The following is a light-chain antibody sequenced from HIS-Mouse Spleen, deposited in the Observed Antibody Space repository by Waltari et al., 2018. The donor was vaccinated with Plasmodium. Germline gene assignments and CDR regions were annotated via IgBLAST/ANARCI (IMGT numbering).Light chain of an antibody. CDR3: LQHNSYPYT. Sequence: DIQMTQSPSAMSASVGDRVTITSRASQGIINYLAWFQHKPGKVPKRLIYDASSLQSGVPSRFSGSGSGTEFTLTISSLQPEDFATYYCLQHNSYPYTFGQGTKLEIK. V-gene: IGKV1-17*03. CDR1: QGIINY. CDR2: DAS. J-gene: IGKJ2*01.